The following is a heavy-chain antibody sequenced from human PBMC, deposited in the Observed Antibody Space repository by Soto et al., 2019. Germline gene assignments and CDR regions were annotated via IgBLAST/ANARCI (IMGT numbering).Heavy chain of an antibody. CDR2: IIPIFGGP. V-gene: IGHV1-69*06. Sequence: QVQLVQSGAVVKKPGSSVTVSCKASGGMFSDYTISWVRQAPGQGLEWMGGIIPIFGGPHYAQKFQGRVTITGDKPTREVYLELRNLKSEDTGVYYWGKKGGGASIDFWRANWFDPWGQGTLVTVSS. CDR3: GKKGGGASIDFWRANWFDP. CDR1: GGMFSDYT. D-gene: IGHD3-3*01. J-gene: IGHJ5*02.